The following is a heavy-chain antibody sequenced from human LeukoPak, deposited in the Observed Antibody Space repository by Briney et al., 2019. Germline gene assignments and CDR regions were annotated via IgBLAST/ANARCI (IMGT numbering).Heavy chain of an antibody. CDR1: GFTFDDYA. V-gene: IGHV3-9*03. D-gene: IGHD6-13*01. CDR2: ISWNSGSI. J-gene: IGHJ1*01. CDR3: AKGAYSSSWVHFQH. Sequence: PGGSLRLSRAASGFTFDDYAMHWVRQAPGKGLEWVSGISWNSGSIGYADSVKGRFTISRDNAKNSLYLQMNSLRAEDMALYYCAKGAYSSSWVHFQHWGQGTLVTVSS.